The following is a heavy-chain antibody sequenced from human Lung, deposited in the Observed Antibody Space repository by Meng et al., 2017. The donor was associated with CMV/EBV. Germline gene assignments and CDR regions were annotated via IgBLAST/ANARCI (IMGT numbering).Heavy chain of an antibody. CDR1: GFTFSSYA. CDR2: ISGSGGST. Sequence: GGSLRLXCAASGFTFSSYAMSWVRQAPGKGLEWVSAISGSGGSTYYADSVKGRFTISRDNSKNTLYLQMNSLRAEDTAVYYCAKDKYGGYCSSTSCYVIFEYWXPGTXVTVSS. CDR3: AKDKYGGYCSSTSCYVIFEY. J-gene: IGHJ4*02. D-gene: IGHD2-2*01. V-gene: IGHV3-23*01.